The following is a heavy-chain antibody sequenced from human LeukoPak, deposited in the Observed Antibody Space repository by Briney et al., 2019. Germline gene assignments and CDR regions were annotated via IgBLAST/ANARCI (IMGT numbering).Heavy chain of an antibody. CDR1: GFTFSSYA. Sequence: GGSLRLSCAASGFTFSSYAMRWVRQAPGKGLEYVSAISSNGGSTYYANSVKGRFTISRDNSKNTLYLQMGSLRAEDMAVYYCARDGGGSYYFDYWGQGTLVTVSS. D-gene: IGHD3-10*01. CDR2: ISSNGGST. CDR3: ARDGGGSYYFDY. J-gene: IGHJ4*02. V-gene: IGHV3-64*01.